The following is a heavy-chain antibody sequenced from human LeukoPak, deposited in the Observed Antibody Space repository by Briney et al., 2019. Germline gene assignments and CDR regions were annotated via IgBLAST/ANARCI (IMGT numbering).Heavy chain of an antibody. CDR3: ARDKRRDGYTFDY. CDR1: GGSISSYY. CDR2: IYYSGST. J-gene: IGHJ4*02. V-gene: IGHV4-59*01. D-gene: IGHD5-24*01. Sequence: PSETLSLTCTVSGGSISSYYWSWIRQPPGKGLEWIGYIYYSGSTNYNPSLKGRVTISVDTSKNQFSLKLSSVTAADTAVYYCARDKRRDGYTFDYWGQGTLVTVSS.